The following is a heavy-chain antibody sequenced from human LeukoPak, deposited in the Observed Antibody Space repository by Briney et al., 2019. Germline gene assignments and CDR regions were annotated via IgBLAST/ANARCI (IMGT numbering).Heavy chain of an antibody. D-gene: IGHD1-14*01. J-gene: IGHJ4*02. CDR2: ISAYNGNT. Sequence: ASVKVPCKASGYTFTSYGISWVRQAPGQGLEWMGWISAYNGNTNYAQKLQGRVTMTTDTSTSTAYMELRSLRSDDTAVYYCARALRVSPRWYFDYWGQGTLVTVSS. V-gene: IGHV1-18*01. CDR1: GYTFTSYG. CDR3: ARALRVSPRWYFDY.